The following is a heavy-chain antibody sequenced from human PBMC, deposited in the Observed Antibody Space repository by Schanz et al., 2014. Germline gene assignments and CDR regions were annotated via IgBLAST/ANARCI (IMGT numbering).Heavy chain of an antibody. V-gene: IGHV3-48*04. Sequence: VQLSSSFLGVVQPGGSLRLSCVASGFSFSGFAVHWVRQAPGKGLEWLSYISRDGTTSYYADSVKGRFTISRDNAKNSLYLEMTSLRGEDTAVYYCARESLNWEAFDIWGQGTVVTVSS. D-gene: IGHD7-27*01. J-gene: IGHJ3*02. CDR1: GFSFSGFA. CDR3: ARESLNWEAFDI. CDR2: ISRDGTTS.